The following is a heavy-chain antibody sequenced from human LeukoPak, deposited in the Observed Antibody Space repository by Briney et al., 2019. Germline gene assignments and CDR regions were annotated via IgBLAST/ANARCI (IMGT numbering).Heavy chain of an antibody. D-gene: IGHD6-13*01. CDR3: AKGVSSSWSNDAFDI. J-gene: IGHJ3*02. CDR2: ISGSGSDT. V-gene: IGHV3-23*01. CDR1: GFTFSSYA. Sequence: GGSLRLSCAASGFTFSSYAMSWVRQAPGKGLEWVSSISGSGSDTYYADPVKGRFTISRDNSKNTLYLQMNSLRTEDTAVYYCAKGVSSSWSNDAFDIWGQGTMVTVSS.